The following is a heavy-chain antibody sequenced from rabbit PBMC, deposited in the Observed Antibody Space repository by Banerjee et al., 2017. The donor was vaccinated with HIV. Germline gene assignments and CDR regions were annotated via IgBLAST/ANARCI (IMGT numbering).Heavy chain of an antibody. V-gene: IGHV1S40*01. J-gene: IGHJ4*01. D-gene: IGHD4-1*01. CDR2: IYPGSSDST. Sequence: QSLEESGGDLVKPGASLTLTCTASGFTFSSYWMSWVRQAPGRGLEWIACIYPGSSDSTYYASWAKGRFTVSKTSSTTVTLQMTSLTAADTATYLCARDLAGVIGWNFNLWGPGTLVTVS. CDR3: ARDLAGVIGWNFNL. CDR1: GFTFSSYW.